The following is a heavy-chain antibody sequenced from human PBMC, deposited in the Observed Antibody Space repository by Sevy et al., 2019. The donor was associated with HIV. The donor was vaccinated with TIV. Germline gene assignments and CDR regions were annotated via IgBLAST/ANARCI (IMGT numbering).Heavy chain of an antibody. CDR1: GYSFTSYW. J-gene: IGHJ4*02. D-gene: IGHD3-22*01. CDR3: ASSRYSSGYPYYFDY. Sequence: GESLKISCKGSGYSFTSYWIGWVRQMPGKGLEWMGIIYPGDSDTRYSPSFQGQVTISADKSIITAYLQWSSLKASDSAMYYCASSRYSSGYPYYFDYWGQGTLVTVSS. V-gene: IGHV5-51*01. CDR2: IYPGDSDT.